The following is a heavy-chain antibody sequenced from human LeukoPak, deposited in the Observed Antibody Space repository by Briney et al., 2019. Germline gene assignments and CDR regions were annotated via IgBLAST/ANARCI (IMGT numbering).Heavy chain of an antibody. D-gene: IGHD3-9*01. CDR1: GFTFSNYA. J-gene: IGHJ4*02. V-gene: IGHV3-23*01. CDR2: IRYNIENT. Sequence: GGSLRLSCAASGFTFSNYAMGWVRQARGKGPEWVSSIRYNIENTHYADAVQGRFTISRDNSKNTLYLQMNSLRAEDTARYYCAKASTRDTGYYFDSWGQGTLVSVSS. CDR3: AKASTRDTGYYFDS.